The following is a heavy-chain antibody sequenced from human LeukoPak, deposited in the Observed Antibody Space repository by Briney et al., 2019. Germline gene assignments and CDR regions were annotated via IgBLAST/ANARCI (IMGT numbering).Heavy chain of an antibody. CDR2: IGSTGGPI. D-gene: IGHD5-24*01. CDR1: GFSLERHT. J-gene: IGHJ4*02. CDR3: ARVGDGSSYDY. V-gene: IGHV3-64*01. Sequence: GSLRLSCAASGFSLERHTMHWVRQAPGKGLELVSAIGSTGGPIFYANSVKDRFTVSRDIAKNTLFLQMDSLRIEDMAVYYCARVGDGSSYDYWGQGTLLTVSS.